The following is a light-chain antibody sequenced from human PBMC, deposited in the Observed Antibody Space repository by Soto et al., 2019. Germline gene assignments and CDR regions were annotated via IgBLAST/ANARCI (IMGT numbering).Light chain of an antibody. V-gene: IGKV3-20*01. J-gene: IGKJ5*01. CDR3: QQYGTSFA. CDR2: GAS. Sequence: EIVLTQSPGTLSLSPGERATLSCRASQSVTSTYLAWYQQKPGQAPRLVFYGASSRATGIPDRFSGSVSGTDLTLTISRLEPEDSAVYYCQQYGTSFAFGQGTRLEIK. CDR1: QSVTSTY.